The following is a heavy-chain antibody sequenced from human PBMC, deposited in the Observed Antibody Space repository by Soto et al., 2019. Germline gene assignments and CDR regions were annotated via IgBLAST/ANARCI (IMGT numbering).Heavy chain of an antibody. V-gene: IGHV1-69*01. D-gene: IGHD3-10*01. CDR3: ARALNSVPTDYYGMDV. Sequence: QVQLVQSGAEVKKPGSSVKVSCKASGGTFSSYAISWVRQAPGQGLEWMGGIIPIFGTANYAQKFQGRVTITADESTSTAYMELGSLRSEDTAVYYCARALNSVPTDYYGMDVWGQGTTVTVSS. CDR2: IIPIFGTA. J-gene: IGHJ6*02. CDR1: GGTFSSYA.